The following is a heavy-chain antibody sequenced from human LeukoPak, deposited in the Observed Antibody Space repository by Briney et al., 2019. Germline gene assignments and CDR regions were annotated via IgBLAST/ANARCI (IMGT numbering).Heavy chain of an antibody. Sequence: SVTVSCTASGGTFSSYANSWVRQAPGQGLEWMGGIIPIFGTANYAQKFQGRVTITADESTSTAYMELSSLRSEDTAVYYCARDRSPYSSSWSKFDPWGQGTLVTVSS. CDR3: ARDRSPYSSSWSKFDP. D-gene: IGHD6-13*01. CDR1: GGTFSSYA. CDR2: IIPIFGTA. J-gene: IGHJ5*02. V-gene: IGHV1-69*13.